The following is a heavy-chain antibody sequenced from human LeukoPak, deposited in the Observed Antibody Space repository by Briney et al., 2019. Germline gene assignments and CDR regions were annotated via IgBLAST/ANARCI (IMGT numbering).Heavy chain of an antibody. J-gene: IGHJ4*02. CDR3: ARATIIYYHRWNLLPTPYYFDY. D-gene: IGHD3-22*01. Sequence: ASVNVSCKASGYTFTSYEINWVRQATGHGLEWRGWMNPNSGNTGYAQKFQGRVTMTRNTSISTAYMELSRLRSEDTAVYYCARATIIYYHRWNLLPTPYYFDYWGQGTLVTVSS. V-gene: IGHV1-8*01. CDR1: GYTFTSYE. CDR2: MNPNSGNT.